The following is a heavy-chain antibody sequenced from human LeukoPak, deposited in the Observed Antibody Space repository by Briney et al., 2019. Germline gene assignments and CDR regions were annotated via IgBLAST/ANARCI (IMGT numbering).Heavy chain of an antibody. CDR1: GGSFSGYY. CDR3: ARVVVGAYFDY. J-gene: IGHJ4*02. CDR2: INHSGST. D-gene: IGHD1-26*01. V-gene: IGHV4-34*01. Sequence: SETLSLTCAVYGGSFSGYYWSWIRQPPGKGLEWIGEINHSGSTNYNPSLKSRVTISVDTSKNQFSLKLSSVTAADTAVYYCARVVVGAYFDYWGQGTLVTVSS.